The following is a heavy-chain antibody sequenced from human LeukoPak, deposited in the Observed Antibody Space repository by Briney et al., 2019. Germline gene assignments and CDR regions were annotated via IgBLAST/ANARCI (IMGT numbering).Heavy chain of an antibody. CDR2: IYYSGST. D-gene: IGHD3-22*01. J-gene: IGHJ4*02. Sequence: WIWYIYYSGSTYSNPSLKSRVTISVDTSKNQFSLKLSSVTAADTAVYYCARDSSGYLRGYWGQGTLVTVSS. V-gene: IGHV4-30-4*01. CDR3: ARDSSGYLRGY.